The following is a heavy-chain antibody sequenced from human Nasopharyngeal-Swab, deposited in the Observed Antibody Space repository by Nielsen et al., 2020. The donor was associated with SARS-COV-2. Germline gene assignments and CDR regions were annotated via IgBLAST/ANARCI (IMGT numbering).Heavy chain of an antibody. CDR2: INHTGST. J-gene: IGHJ4*02. Sequence: SETLSLTCTVSGVSITSQYWSWIRQPPGKGLEWIGEINHTGSTNYNPSLESRITISVDTSRNQFSLRLRSLTAADTAVYYCARVTYDILTGYSRIDYWGQGTLVTVSS. V-gene: IGHV4-59*11. CDR1: GVSITSQY. CDR3: ARVTYDILTGYSRIDY. D-gene: IGHD3-9*01.